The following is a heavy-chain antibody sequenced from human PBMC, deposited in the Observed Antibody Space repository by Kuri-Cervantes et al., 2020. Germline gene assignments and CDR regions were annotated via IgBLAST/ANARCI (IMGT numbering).Heavy chain of an antibody. CDR2: IYHSGST. V-gene: IGHV4-4*02. Sequence: SETLSLTCAVAGGSISSSNWWSWVRQPPGKGLEWIGEIYHSGSTNYNPSLKSRVTISVDTSKDQFSLKLISVTAADTAVYYCAREESSGWYTIRSPDTFDIWGQGTMVTGSS. CDR1: GGSISSSNW. CDR3: AREESSGWYTIRSPDTFDI. J-gene: IGHJ3*02. D-gene: IGHD6-19*01.